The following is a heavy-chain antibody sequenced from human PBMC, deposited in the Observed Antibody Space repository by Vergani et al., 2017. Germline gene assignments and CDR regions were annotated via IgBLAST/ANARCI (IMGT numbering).Heavy chain of an antibody. D-gene: IGHD3-16*01. Sequence: QVQLVQSGAEVKKPGASVTVSCKASGYTFTSYGISWVRQAPGQGREWMGWSSAYNGNTNYAQKLQGRVTMTTDTSTSTAYMELRSLRSDDTALYYCARVFPSDYVWGSPPDYWGQGTLVTVSS. J-gene: IGHJ4*02. CDR3: ARVFPSDYVWGSPPDY. CDR1: GYTFTSYG. V-gene: IGHV1-18*01. CDR2: SSAYNGNT.